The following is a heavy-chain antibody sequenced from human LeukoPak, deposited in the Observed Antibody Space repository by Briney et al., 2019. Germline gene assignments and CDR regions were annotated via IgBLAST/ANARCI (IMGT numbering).Heavy chain of an antibody. Sequence: GESLRLSCAASGFTLSIYVTHWVRPPPDKGREWVAFIQHRGNTKYHADSVTGRFTISRDHSTNTLYLQMNSLRVEDRAVYYCAPRGIAVPGPFDYWGEGGMVTVSS. CDR3: APRGIAVPGPFDY. CDR2: IQHRGNTK. D-gene: IGHD6-19*01. V-gene: IGHV3-30*02. CDR1: GFTLSIYV. J-gene: IGHJ4*02.